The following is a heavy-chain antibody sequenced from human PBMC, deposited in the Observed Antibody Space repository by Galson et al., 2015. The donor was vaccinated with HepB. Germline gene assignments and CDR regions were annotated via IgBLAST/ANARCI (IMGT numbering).Heavy chain of an antibody. D-gene: IGHD5-12*01. CDR3: ASQRDIVATMWDYYYMDV. Sequence: SVKVSCKASGYTFTSYGISWVRQAPGQGLEWMGWISAYNGNTNYAQKLQGRVTMTTDTSTSTAYMELRSLRSDDTAVYYCASQRDIVATMWDYYYMDVWGKGTTVTVSS. CDR2: ISAYNGNT. V-gene: IGHV1-18*01. J-gene: IGHJ6*03. CDR1: GYTFTSYG.